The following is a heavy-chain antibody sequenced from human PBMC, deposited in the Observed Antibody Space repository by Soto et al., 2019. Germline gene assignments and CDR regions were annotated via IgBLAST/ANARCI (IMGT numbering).Heavy chain of an antibody. V-gene: IGHV3-48*03. Sequence: GGSLRLSCAASGFTFSSYEMNWVRQAPGKGLEWVSYISSSGSTIYYADSVKGRFTISRDNAKNSLYLQMNSLRAEDTAVYHCARDHNDSSGYELWFDYWGQGTPVTVS. CDR2: ISSSGSTI. CDR1: GFTFSSYE. CDR3: ARDHNDSSGYELWFDY. D-gene: IGHD3-22*01. J-gene: IGHJ4*02.